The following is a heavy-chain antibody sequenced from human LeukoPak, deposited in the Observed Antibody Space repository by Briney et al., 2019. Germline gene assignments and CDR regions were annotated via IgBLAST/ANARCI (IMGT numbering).Heavy chain of an antibody. V-gene: IGHV4-59*01. Sequence: PSETLSLTCTVSDASISSFHWTWIRQSPVKGLEWIGSIRFSGSTDYNPSLQSRVTIAVDTSKNQVSLRLNSVTAAGTAVYYCARLAIAAADIFDYWGQGVLVTVSS. CDR3: ARLAIAAADIFDY. CDR2: IRFSGST. CDR1: DASISSFH. J-gene: IGHJ4*02. D-gene: IGHD6-25*01.